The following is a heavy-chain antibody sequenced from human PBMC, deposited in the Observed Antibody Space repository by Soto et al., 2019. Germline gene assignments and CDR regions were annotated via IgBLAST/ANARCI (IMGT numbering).Heavy chain of an antibody. Sequence: SVKVSCKASGFTFTSSAVQWVRQARGQRLEWIGWIVVGSGNTNYAQKFQERVTITRDMSTSTAYMELSSLRSEDTAVYYCAARGEQQLVPGDYYYYYGMDVWGQGTTVTVPS. D-gene: IGHD6-13*01. CDR3: AARGEQQLVPGDYYYYYGMDV. J-gene: IGHJ6*02. CDR2: IVVGSGNT. V-gene: IGHV1-58*01. CDR1: GFTFTSSA.